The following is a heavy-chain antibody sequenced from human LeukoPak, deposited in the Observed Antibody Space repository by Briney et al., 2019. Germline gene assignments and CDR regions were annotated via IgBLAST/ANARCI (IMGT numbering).Heavy chain of an antibody. Sequence: GGSLRLSCAASGFPFSRYSMNWGRQAPGKGLEWISYISSSRSSIYYADSVQGRFTISRDNAKNSLYLQMNSLRDEDTAVYYCARDSTVPDYWGQGTLVTVSS. J-gene: IGHJ4*02. D-gene: IGHD4-17*01. V-gene: IGHV3-48*02. CDR3: ARDSTVPDY. CDR1: GFPFSRYS. CDR2: ISSSRSSI.